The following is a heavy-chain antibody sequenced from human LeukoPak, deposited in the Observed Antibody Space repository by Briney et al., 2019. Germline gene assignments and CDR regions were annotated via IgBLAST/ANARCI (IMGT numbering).Heavy chain of an antibody. J-gene: IGHJ4*02. D-gene: IGHD2-2*01. CDR2: ISGSGGST. Sequence: PGGSLRLSCAASGFIFSSCAMSWVRQAPGKGLEWVSAISGSGGSTYYADSVKGRFTISRDNSKNTLYLQMNSLRAEDTAVYYCAKFRNDAWSVVPAAIDYWGQGTLVTVSS. CDR1: GFIFSSCA. CDR3: AKFRNDAWSVVPAAIDY. V-gene: IGHV3-23*01.